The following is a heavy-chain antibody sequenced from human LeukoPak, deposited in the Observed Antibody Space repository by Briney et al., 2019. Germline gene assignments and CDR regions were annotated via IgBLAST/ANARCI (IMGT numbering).Heavy chain of an antibody. Sequence: PGGSLRLSCAASGFTFRSYAMHWVRQAPGKGLEWVAIISYDGTNKYYADSVKGRFTISRDNSKNTLHVQMNSLRVEDTAVYYRARGRSIFGVVTGDYSDYWGQGTLVTVSS. CDR1: GFTFRSYA. D-gene: IGHD3-3*02. J-gene: IGHJ4*02. CDR2: ISYDGTNK. V-gene: IGHV3-30*04. CDR3: ARGRSIFGVVTGDYSDY.